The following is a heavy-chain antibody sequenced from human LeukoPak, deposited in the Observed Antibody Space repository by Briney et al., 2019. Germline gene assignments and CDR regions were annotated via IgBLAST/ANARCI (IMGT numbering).Heavy chain of an antibody. V-gene: IGHV1-2*02. J-gene: IGHJ6*03. CDR2: INPNSGGT. D-gene: IGHD6-19*01. Sequence: GASVKVSCKASGYTFTGYYMHWVRQAPGQGLEWMGWINPNSGGTNYAQKFQGRVTMTSDTSISRAYMELSRLRSDDTAVYYCARAQWLDYFYYYMDVWGKGTTVTVSS. CDR1: GYTFTGYY. CDR3: ARAQWLDYFYYYMDV.